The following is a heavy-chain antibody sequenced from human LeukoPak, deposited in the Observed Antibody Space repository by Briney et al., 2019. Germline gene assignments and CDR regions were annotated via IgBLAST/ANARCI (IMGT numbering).Heavy chain of an antibody. J-gene: IGHJ3*02. D-gene: IGHD3-3*01. Sequence: ASVKVSCKASGYTFTSYGISWVRQAPGQGLEWMGWINPNSGDTDYAQKFRGRVTMTRDTSISTAYMELSRLRSDDTAVYYCARDLGDDFWSGSSNNAFDIWGQGTMVTVSS. CDR1: GYTFTSYG. CDR3: ARDLGDDFWSGSSNNAFDI. CDR2: INPNSGDT. V-gene: IGHV1-2*02.